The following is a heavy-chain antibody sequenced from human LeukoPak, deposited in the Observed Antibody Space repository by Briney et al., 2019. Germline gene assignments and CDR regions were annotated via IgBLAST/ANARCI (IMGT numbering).Heavy chain of an antibody. CDR1: GFTFSSYA. CDR3: AKDKEDIVVVVAATQGFDY. J-gene: IGHJ4*02. V-gene: IGHV3-23*01. Sequence: HPGGSLRLSCAASGFTFSSYAMSWVRQAPGKGLEWVSAISGSGGSTYYADSVKGRFTISRDNSKNTLYLQMNSLRAEDTAVYYCAKDKEDIVVVVAATQGFDYWGQGTLVTASS. CDR2: ISGSGGST. D-gene: IGHD2-15*01.